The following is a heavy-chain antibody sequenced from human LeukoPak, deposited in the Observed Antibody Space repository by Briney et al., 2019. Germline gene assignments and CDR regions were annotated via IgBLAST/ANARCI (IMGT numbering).Heavy chain of an antibody. V-gene: IGHV1-18*01. J-gene: IGHJ4*02. CDR2: ISAYNGNT. CDR3: VSTTTVTTGAYGFDY. D-gene: IGHD4-17*01. Sequence: ASVKVSCKASGYTFTSYGISWVRQAPGQGLEWMGWISAYNGNTNYAQKLQGRVTMTTDTSTSTAYMGLRSLRSDDTAVYYCVSTTTVTTGAYGFDYWGQGTLVTVSS. CDR1: GYTFTSYG.